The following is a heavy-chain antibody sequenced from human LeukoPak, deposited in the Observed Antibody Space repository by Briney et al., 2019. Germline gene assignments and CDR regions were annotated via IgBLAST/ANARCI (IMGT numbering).Heavy chain of an antibody. J-gene: IGHJ4*02. V-gene: IGHV4-39*01. CDR1: GGSISSSTSY. D-gene: IGHD3-10*01. Sequence: PSETLSLTCSVSGGSISSSTSYWGCIRQPPGKGLEWIGTIYYSGSTYYNPSLKSRVTISVDTSKNQFSLKLGSVTAADTAVYYCARQTYGSGSYYNLDCWGQGTLVTVSS. CDR3: ARQTYGSGSYYNLDC. CDR2: IYYSGST.